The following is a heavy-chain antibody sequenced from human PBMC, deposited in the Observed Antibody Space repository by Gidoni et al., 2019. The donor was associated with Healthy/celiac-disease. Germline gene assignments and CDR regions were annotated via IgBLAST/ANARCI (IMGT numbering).Heavy chain of an antibody. CDR1: GFTFSTYA. Sequence: QVQLVESGGGVVQPGRSLRLSCAAPGFTFSTYAMHWGRRAPGKGLELVEVISYDGSNKYYADSVKGRFTISRDNSKNTLYLQMNSLRAEDTAVYYCARDLPYYDILTGYYNYYYYGMDVWGQGTTVTVSS. J-gene: IGHJ6*02. CDR2: ISYDGSNK. V-gene: IGHV3-30-3*01. CDR3: ARDLPYYDILTGYYNYYYYGMDV. D-gene: IGHD3-9*01.